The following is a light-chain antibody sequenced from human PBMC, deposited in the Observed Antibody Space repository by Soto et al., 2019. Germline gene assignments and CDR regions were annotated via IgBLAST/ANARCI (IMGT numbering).Light chain of an antibody. CDR3: QPNYSTPRK. CDR2: AAS. V-gene: IGKV1-39*01. CDR1: QSIRSY. J-gene: IGKJ1*01. Sequence: DIQMTQSPSSLSASVGDRVTITCRSSQSIRSYLNWYQQKPGKAPKLLIYAASSLQSVVPSMFRGSGSWTDFTLTISSLQPEDCATYDCQPNYSTPRKFGPGTQVVIK.